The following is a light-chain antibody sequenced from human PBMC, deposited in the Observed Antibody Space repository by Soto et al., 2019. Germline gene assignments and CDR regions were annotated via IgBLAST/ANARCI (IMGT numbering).Light chain of an antibody. CDR1: QDISNY. CDR3: QQYDNLPRT. V-gene: IGKV1-33*01. J-gene: IGKJ3*01. CDR2: DAS. Sequence: DIQMTQSPSSLSASVGDRVTITCQASQDISNYLNWYQQKPGKAPKLLIYDASNLETGVPSRFSGSGSGTDFTFTISSLQPADIATYYCQQYDNLPRTFVPWTKVDIK.